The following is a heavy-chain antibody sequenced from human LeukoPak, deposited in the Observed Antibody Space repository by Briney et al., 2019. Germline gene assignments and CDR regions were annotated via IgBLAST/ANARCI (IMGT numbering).Heavy chain of an antibody. CDR3: AKDMSAWGSAFDI. J-gene: IGHJ3*02. CDR1: GFTFSDYY. D-gene: IGHD3-16*01. Sequence: GGSLRLSCAASGFTFSDYYMSWIRQAPGKGLEWVSYISSSGSTIYYADSVKGRFTISRDNAKNSLYLQMNSLRAEDMALYYCAKDMSAWGSAFDIWGQGTMVTVSS. V-gene: IGHV3-11*01. CDR2: ISSSGSTI.